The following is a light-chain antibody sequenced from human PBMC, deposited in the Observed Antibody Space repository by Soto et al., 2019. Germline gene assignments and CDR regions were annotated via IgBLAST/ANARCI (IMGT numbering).Light chain of an antibody. CDR3: QQTYSTLSIT. CDR1: ESIARH. Sequence: DIQMTQSPSSLSASVGDRVTITCRASESIARHLNWYQQKPGKAPKLLIYAASSLQNGVRSRFRGGGSGTDFTLTISNLQPEDFATYYCQQTYSTLSITFGQGTRLEIE. V-gene: IGKV1-39*01. J-gene: IGKJ5*01. CDR2: AAS.